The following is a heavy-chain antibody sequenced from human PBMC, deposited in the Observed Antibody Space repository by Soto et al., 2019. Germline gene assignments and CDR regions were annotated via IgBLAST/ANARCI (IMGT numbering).Heavy chain of an antibody. J-gene: IGHJ4*02. CDR3: AIDSSGWYIDGGRYYFDY. CDR2: IDPSDSYT. Sequence: GESLNISCKGSGYSFTLYWISWVRQMPGKGLEWMGRIDPSDSYTNYSPSFQGRVTITADESTSTAYMELSSLRSEDTAVYYCAIDSSGWYIDGGRYYFDYWGQGTLVTVSS. D-gene: IGHD6-19*01. CDR1: GYSFTLYW. V-gene: IGHV5-10-1*01.